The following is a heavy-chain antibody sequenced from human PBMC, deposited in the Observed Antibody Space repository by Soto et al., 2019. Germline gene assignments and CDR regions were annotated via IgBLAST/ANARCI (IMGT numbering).Heavy chain of an antibody. V-gene: IGHV3-33*01. CDR2: IWYDGSNK. D-gene: IGHD3-10*01. CDR1: GFTFSSYG. J-gene: IGHJ4*02. Sequence: QVQLVESGGGVVQPGRSLRLSCAASGFTFSSYGMHWVRQAPGKGLEWVAVIWYDGSNKYYADSVKGRFTISRDNSKNTLYLQMNSLRDEDTAVYYCAREYLTMVRGEAGIYFDYWGQGTLVTVSS. CDR3: AREYLTMVRGEAGIYFDY.